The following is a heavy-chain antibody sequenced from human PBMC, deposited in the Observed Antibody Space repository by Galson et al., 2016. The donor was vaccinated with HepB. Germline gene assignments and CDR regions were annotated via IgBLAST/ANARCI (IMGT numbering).Heavy chain of an antibody. CDR2: MSYDGGNI. CDR1: GFTFTSYW. V-gene: IGHV3-30*18. CDR3: AKDLRIRKLLYACDK. Sequence: SLRLSCAASGFTFTSYWMSWVRQAPGKGLEWVASMSYDGGNIQYADSVKGRFTISRDNSKKTLYLQMNSLRDEDSAVYYCAKDLRIRKLLYACDKWGQGTMVTVSS. J-gene: IGHJ3*02. D-gene: IGHD1-14*01.